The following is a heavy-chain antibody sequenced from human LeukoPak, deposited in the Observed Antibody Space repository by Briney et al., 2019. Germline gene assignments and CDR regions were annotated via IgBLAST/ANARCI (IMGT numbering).Heavy chain of an antibody. CDR2: IWYDGNKK. CDR1: GFTFNTYG. Sequence: GGSLRLSCAASGFTFNTYGMYWVRQAPGKGLEWVAVIWYDGNKKNYADSVKGRFTISRDNSKNTLYLQLNSLRAEDTAVYYCAKSSHSSSAYYMDVWGNGTTVTVS. J-gene: IGHJ6*03. V-gene: IGHV3-30*02. D-gene: IGHD3-22*01. CDR3: AKSSHSSSAYYMDV.